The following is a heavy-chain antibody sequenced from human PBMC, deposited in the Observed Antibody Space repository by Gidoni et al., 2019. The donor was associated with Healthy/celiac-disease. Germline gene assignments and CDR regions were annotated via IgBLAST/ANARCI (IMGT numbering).Heavy chain of an antibody. CDR2: IRGSGGST. V-gene: IGHV3-23*01. D-gene: IGHD3-16*01. CDR1: GSPVSSYA. Sequence: EVQLLEPGGGLVQPGGSLRPSRAASGSPVSSYAMSRVRQAPGKGLEWVSAIRGSGGSTYYADSVKGRFTISRDNSKNTLYLQMNSLRAEDTAVYYCAKAHRLLYSLIDYWGQGTLVTVSS. CDR3: AKAHRLLYSLIDY. J-gene: IGHJ4*02.